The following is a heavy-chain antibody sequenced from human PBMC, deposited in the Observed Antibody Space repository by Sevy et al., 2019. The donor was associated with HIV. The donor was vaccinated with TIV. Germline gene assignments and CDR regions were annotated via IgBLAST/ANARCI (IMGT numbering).Heavy chain of an antibody. V-gene: IGHV4-34*01. CDR2: INHSGST. CDR1: GGSFSGSY. J-gene: IGHJ3*02. Sequence: SETLSLTCAVYGGSFSGSYWSWIRQLPGKGLEWVGEINHSGSTNYNPSLKTRVTISVETSNNQFSLKLSSVTAADTAVYYCAIHCSSSSCSHALDIWGQGTMVTVSS. CDR3: AIHCSSSSCSHALDI. D-gene: IGHD2-2*01.